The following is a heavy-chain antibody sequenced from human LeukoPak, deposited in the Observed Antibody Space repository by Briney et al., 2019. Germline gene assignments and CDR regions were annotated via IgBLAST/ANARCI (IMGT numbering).Heavy chain of an antibody. Sequence: PSETLSLTCTVSGGSISSYYWSWIRQPPGKGLEWIGYIYYSGSTNYNPSLKSRVTISVDTSKNQFSLKLSSVTAADTAVYYCARQEDYYGSGSNVYDYWGQGTLVTVSS. D-gene: IGHD3-10*01. CDR2: IYYSGST. V-gene: IGHV4-59*08. CDR3: ARQEDYYGSGSNVYDY. J-gene: IGHJ4*02. CDR1: GGSISSYY.